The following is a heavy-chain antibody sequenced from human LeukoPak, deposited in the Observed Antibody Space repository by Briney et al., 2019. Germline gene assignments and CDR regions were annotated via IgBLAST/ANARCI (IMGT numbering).Heavy chain of an antibody. J-gene: IGHJ4*02. CDR2: ISPYNGNT. D-gene: IGHD3-10*01. CDR3: ARDYKY. V-gene: IGHV1-18*01. CDR1: GYTFTSYG. Sequence: ASVKVSCKASGYTFTSYGISWVRQAPGQGLEWMGWISPYNGNTKYARKVQGRVTMTTDTSTRTAFMELRSLRSDDTAVYYCARDYKYWGQGTLVTVSS.